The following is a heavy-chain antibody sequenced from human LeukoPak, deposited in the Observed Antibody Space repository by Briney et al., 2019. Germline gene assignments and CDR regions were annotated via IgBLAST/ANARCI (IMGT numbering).Heavy chain of an antibody. CDR3: ARSASGTGYTA. J-gene: IGHJ4*02. V-gene: IGHV1-8*01. Sequence: GASVKVSCKASGYTFTNDDISWVRQATGQGLEWIGKINPNSGNTGYAQKFQGRVTMTRSTSVSTIYMELNSLTSEDTAVYFCARSASGTGYTAWGQGTLVTVSS. CDR2: INPNSGNT. CDR1: GYTFTNDD. D-gene: IGHD3-9*01.